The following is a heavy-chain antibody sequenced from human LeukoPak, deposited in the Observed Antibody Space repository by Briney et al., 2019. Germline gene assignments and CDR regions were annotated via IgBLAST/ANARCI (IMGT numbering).Heavy chain of an antibody. CDR3: ARYCGAASCYSGFDY. CDR1: GFTFGSYV. CDR2: ISGDGGT. D-gene: IGHD2-15*01. V-gene: IGHV3-23*01. J-gene: IGHJ4*02. Sequence: PGGSLRLSCAASGFTFGSYVMSWVRQAPGKGPEWVSAISGDGGTYYADSVKGRFTISRDNSKNTLYLQMNSLGGEDTALYYCARYCGAASCYSGFDYRGQGTLVTVAS.